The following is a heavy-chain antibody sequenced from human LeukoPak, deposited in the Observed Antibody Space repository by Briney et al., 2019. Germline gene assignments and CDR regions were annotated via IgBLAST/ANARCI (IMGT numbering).Heavy chain of an antibody. J-gene: IGHJ6*03. CDR1: GFTFDDYG. Sequence: LSGGSLRLSCAASGFTFDDYGMSWVRQAPGKGLEWVSGINWNGGSTGYADSVKGRFTISRDNAKNSLYLQMNSLRADDTALYYCARAHITDYYYYYMDVWGKGTTVTVSS. V-gene: IGHV3-20*04. CDR3: ARAHITDYYYYYMDV. CDR2: INWNGGST.